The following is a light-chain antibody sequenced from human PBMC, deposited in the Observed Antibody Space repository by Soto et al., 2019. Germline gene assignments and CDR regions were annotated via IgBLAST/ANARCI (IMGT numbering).Light chain of an antibody. Sequence: EIVMTQSPATLSVYPGERATLSCRASQSVSSNLAWYQQKPGQAPRLLIYGASTRATGIPARFSGSGSGTEFTLTISILQSEDFAFYYCQQYNNCPRTFGQGTQVESK. V-gene: IGKV3-15*01. CDR2: GAS. J-gene: IGKJ1*01. CDR1: QSVSSN. CDR3: QQYNNCPRT.